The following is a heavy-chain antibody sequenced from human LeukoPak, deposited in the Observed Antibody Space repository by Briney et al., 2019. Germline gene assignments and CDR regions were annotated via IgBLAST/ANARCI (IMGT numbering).Heavy chain of an antibody. V-gene: IGHV1-58*02. J-gene: IGHJ6*02. CDR1: GVTFTSSA. Sequence: SVKVSCTASGVTFTSSAIQWVRQARGQRLEWIGWIFVGIGTTNYTKKFQERVTITRDMSKSTAYMELSSLRSEDTAVYYCAAGVPGYDSSGYYYYYYGMDVWGQGTTVTVSS. CDR2: IFVGIGTT. CDR3: AAGVPGYDSSGYYYYYYGMDV. D-gene: IGHD3-22*01.